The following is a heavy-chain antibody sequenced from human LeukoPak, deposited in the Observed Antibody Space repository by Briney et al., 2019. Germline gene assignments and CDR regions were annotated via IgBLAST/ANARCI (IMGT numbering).Heavy chain of an antibody. V-gene: IGHV1-2*02. CDR2: INPNSGST. J-gene: IGHJ5*02. CDR1: GYAFSDYY. D-gene: IGHD2-15*01. Sequence: ASVKVSCKASGYAFSDYYMHWVRQAPGQGLEWMGWINPNSGSTNYAQNFQGRVTMTRDASISTAYMELSRLRSDDTAVYYCARSRLCSGGSCYFRCFDPWGQGTLVTVSS. CDR3: ARSRLCSGGSCYFRCFDP.